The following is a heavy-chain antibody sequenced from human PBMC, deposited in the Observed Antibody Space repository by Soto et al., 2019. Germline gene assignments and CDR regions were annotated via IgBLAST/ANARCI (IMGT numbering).Heavy chain of an antibody. CDR2: MKGYSGTP. D-gene: IGHD1-26*01. CDR1: GYNFNNYE. CDR3: ARRRGESYYGLDY. Sequence: QVQLLQSGAEVKKPGASVKISCKASGYNFNNYEINWVRQAPAQGLEWMGWMKGYSGTPLYAQNFQGRLTLTRDTSTNTAYLELTSLAYEDTAIYFCARRRGESYYGLDYWGQGTLVTVSS. J-gene: IGHJ4*02. V-gene: IGHV1-8*01.